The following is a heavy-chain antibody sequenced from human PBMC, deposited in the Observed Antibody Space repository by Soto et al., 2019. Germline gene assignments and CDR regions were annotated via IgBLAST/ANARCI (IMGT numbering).Heavy chain of an antibody. D-gene: IGHD2-21*01. CDR2: IWYDGSIK. V-gene: IGHV3-33*01. CDR3: ARADCGGQCPCDY. Sequence: GGSLRLSCAASGFTFREYGLHWVRQAAGKGLEWVAGIWYDGSIKTYEESVKGRFSISRDNAKNMLYLEMNSLRAEDTSVYYCARADCGGQCPCDYWGEGTLVTVSS. J-gene: IGHJ4*02. CDR1: GFTFREYG.